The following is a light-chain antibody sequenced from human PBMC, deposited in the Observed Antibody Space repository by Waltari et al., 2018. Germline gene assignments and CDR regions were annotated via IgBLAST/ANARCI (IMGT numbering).Light chain of an antibody. CDR3: LQDYTYPFT. CDR2: AAR. J-gene: IGKJ4*01. CDR1: QGVRID. Sequence: AIQMTQSPSSLSASVGDRVIISCRASQGVRIDVGWYQQKAGKAPKLLIYAARSLQSGVPSRFSDSGSGTDFTLSISSLQPEDVATYYCLQDYTYPFTFGGGTKVEIK. V-gene: IGKV1-6*01.